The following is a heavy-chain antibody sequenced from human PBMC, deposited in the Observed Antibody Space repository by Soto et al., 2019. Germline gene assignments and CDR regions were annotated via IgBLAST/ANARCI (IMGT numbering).Heavy chain of an antibody. CDR1: GDSVSSNSAA. CDR3: ARKSTPAAPLDI. D-gene: IGHD6-13*01. V-gene: IGHV6-1*01. Sequence: SQTLSLPCAISGDSVSSNSAAWKWIRQSTSKGLEWLGRTYYRSKWYNDYAVSVKSRITIKPDTSKNQFSLQLNSVTPEYTAVYYCARKSTPAAPLDIWGQGTMVTVSS. CDR2: TYYRSKWYN. J-gene: IGHJ3*02.